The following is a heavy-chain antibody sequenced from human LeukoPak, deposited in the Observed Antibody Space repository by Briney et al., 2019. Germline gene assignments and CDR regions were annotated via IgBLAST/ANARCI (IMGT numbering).Heavy chain of an antibody. V-gene: IGHV3-49*04. CDR1: GFTFGDYA. Sequence: GGSLRLSCTASGFTFGDYAMSWVRQAPGKGLEWVGFIRSKAYGRTTEYAASVKGRFTISRDDSKSIAYLQMNSLKTEDTAVYYCTPLEDIVVVPAAQRGFDYWGQGTLVTVSS. J-gene: IGHJ4*02. D-gene: IGHD2-2*01. CDR2: IRSKAYGRTT. CDR3: TPLEDIVVVPAAQRGFDY.